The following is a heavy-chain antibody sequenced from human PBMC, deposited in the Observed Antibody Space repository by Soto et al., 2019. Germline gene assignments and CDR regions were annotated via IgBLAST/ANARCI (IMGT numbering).Heavy chain of an antibody. Sequence: PSETLSLTCTVSGGSISSSSYYWGWIRQPPGKGLEWIGSIYYSGSTYYNPSLKSRVTISVDTSKNQFSLKLSSVTAADTAVYYCARLFGVDDYWGQGTLVTVSS. CDR3: ARLFGVDDY. CDR1: GGSISSSSYY. V-gene: IGHV4-39*01. D-gene: IGHD3-3*01. J-gene: IGHJ4*02. CDR2: IYYSGST.